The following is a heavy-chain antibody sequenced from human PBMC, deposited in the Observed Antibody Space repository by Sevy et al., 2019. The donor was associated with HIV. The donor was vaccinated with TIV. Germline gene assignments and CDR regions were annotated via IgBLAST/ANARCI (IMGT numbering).Heavy chain of an antibody. Sequence: ASVKVSCKASGYTFTSYAMHWVRQAPGQRLEWMGWINAGNGNTKYSQKFQGRVTITRDISASTAYMELSSLRSEDTAVYYCARDASTMVRGVIIKGAAFDYWGQGTLVTVSS. CDR3: ARDASTMVRGVIIKGAAFDY. CDR2: INAGNGNT. V-gene: IGHV1-3*01. D-gene: IGHD3-10*01. CDR1: GYTFTSYA. J-gene: IGHJ4*02.